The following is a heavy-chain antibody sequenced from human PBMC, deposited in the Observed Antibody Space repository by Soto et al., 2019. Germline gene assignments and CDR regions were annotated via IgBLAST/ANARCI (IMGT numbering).Heavy chain of an antibody. V-gene: IGHV1-8*01. D-gene: IGHD3-16*01. J-gene: IGHJ4*02. Sequence: QVQLVQSGAEVKKPGASVKLSCTASGYSFTSYDINWVRQATGQGLEWVGWRKPNSGNTAYAKTLQGRVTMTRNTSISPAYMELGSLRSEDTAVYSCARLTLDYFDYWGQGTLVTVSS. CDR1: GYSFTSYD. CDR2: RKPNSGNT. CDR3: ARLTLDYFDY.